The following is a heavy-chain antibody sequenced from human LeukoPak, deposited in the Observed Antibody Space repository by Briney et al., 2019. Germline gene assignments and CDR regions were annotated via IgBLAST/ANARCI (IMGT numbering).Heavy chain of an antibody. CDR3: AHAGELEYGDHGGGNWFDP. V-gene: IGHV1-69*05. D-gene: IGHD4-17*01. CDR1: GGTFSSYA. Sequence: SVKVSCKASGGTFSSYAISWVRQAPGQGLEWMGGIIPIFGTANYAQKFQGRVTITTDESTSTAYMELSSLRSEDTAVYYCAHAGELEYGDHGGGNWFDPWGQGTLVTVSS. CDR2: IIPIFGTA. J-gene: IGHJ5*02.